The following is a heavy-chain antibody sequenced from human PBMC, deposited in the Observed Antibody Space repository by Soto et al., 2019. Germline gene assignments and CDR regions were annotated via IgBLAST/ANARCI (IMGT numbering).Heavy chain of an antibody. CDR1: GDSISTFY. D-gene: IGHD6-19*01. J-gene: IGHJ4*02. V-gene: IGHV4-59*13. CDR3: ARRRGWLAMSAFDY. Sequence: QVHLQESGPGLVKPSETLSLTCTVSGDSISTFYWNWIRQTPDKGLEWVGYVFHSGSTMYDPSLNGRVTISVDTSKNQISLNLTAVTAADTAIYFCARRRGWLAMSAFDYWGQGTLVTVSS. CDR2: VFHSGST.